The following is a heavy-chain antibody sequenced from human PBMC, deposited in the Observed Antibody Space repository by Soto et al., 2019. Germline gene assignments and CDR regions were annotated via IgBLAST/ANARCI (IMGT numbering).Heavy chain of an antibody. CDR2: ISGSGEST. CDR3: AKGWTILAAGFFSR. Sequence: EVQLLESGGGLVQPGGSLRLSCAASGFTFSSYAMSWVRQAPGKGLEWVSAISGSGESTHYADSVKGRFTIFTDTSKNTMYLQMDSLSVEDTAVYFCAKGWTILAAGFFSRWGQGTLVTVSS. D-gene: IGHD6-13*01. V-gene: IGHV3-23*01. J-gene: IGHJ4*02. CDR1: GFTFSSYA.